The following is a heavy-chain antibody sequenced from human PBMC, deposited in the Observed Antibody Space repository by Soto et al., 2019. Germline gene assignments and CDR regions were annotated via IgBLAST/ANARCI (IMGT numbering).Heavy chain of an antibody. Sequence: QVQLVQSGAELKKPGSSVRVSCKASGGTFTKYAFSWVRQAPGQGLEWMGGVVPLSGATNYAQNFQGRVRITADTSPTSAYMELSSLRSEDTAIYYCARVIRGYSYGPFDFWGQGTLVTVSS. D-gene: IGHD5-18*01. CDR3: ARVIRGYSYGPFDF. V-gene: IGHV1-69*06. CDR1: GGTFTKYA. J-gene: IGHJ4*02. CDR2: VVPLSGAT.